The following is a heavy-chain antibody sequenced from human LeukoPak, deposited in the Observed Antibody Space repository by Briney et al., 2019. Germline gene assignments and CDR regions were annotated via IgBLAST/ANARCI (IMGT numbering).Heavy chain of an antibody. CDR1: GGSISSYH. V-gene: IGHV4-59*01. Sequence: SETLSLTCTVSGGSISSYHWSRIRQPPGKGLEWIGYIYYSGSTNYNPSLKSRVTISVDTSKNQFSLKLSSVTAADTAVYYCARGRYDILTGYGGEFDYWGQGTLVTVSS. J-gene: IGHJ4*02. D-gene: IGHD3-9*01. CDR3: ARGRYDILTGYGGEFDY. CDR2: IYYSGST.